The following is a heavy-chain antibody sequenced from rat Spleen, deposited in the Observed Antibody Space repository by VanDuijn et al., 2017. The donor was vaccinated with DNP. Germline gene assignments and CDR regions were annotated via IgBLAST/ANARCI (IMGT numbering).Heavy chain of an antibody. D-gene: IGHD1-12*03. J-gene: IGHJ2*01. Sequence: EVQVVESGGGLVQPGRSLNLSCAASGFTFSNYYMAWVRQAPKKGLEWVAAISYEGSSTYYGDSVKGRFTISRDNAKSTLYLQMNSLRSEDMATYYCARHDYDGYSLDYWGQGVMVTVSS. CDR2: ISYEGSST. V-gene: IGHV5-22*01. CDR3: ARHDYDGYSLDY. CDR1: GFTFSNYY.